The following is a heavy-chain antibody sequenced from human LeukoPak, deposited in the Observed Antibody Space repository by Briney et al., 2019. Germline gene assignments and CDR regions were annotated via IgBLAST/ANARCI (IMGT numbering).Heavy chain of an antibody. CDR3: ARWVVTAIPPALHYYYYGMDV. CDR1: GGSFSGYY. Sequence: PSETLSLTCAVYGGSFSGYYWSWIRQPPGKGLEWIGEINHSGSTNYNPSLKSRVTISVDTSKNQFSLKLSSVTAADTAVYYCARWVVTAIPPALHYYYYGMDVWGQGTTVTVSS. V-gene: IGHV4-34*01. J-gene: IGHJ6*02. CDR2: INHSGST. D-gene: IGHD2-21*02.